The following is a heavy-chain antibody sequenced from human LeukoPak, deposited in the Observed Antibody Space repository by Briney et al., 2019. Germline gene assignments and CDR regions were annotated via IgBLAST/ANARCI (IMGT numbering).Heavy chain of an antibody. CDR1: GFTFSSYS. J-gene: IGHJ2*01. Sequence: KPGGSLRLSCAASGFTFSSYSMNWVRQAPGKGLEWVSSISSSSSYIYYADSVKGRFTISRDNAKNSLYLQMNSLRAEDTAVYYCARGRLSWSPERYFDLWGRGTLVTVSS. V-gene: IGHV3-21*01. CDR2: ISSSSSYI. CDR3: ARGRLSWSPERYFDL. D-gene: IGHD2-8*02.